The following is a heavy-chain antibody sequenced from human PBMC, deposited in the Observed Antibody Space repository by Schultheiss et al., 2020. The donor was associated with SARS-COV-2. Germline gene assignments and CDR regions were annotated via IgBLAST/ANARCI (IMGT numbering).Heavy chain of an antibody. CDR2: ISGSGGST. D-gene: IGHD3-16*02. J-gene: IGHJ5*02. CDR1: GFTFDDYA. CDR3: AKAPQLYDYVWGSYRPGWFDP. V-gene: IGHV3-23*01. Sequence: GGSLRLSCAASGFTFDDYAMHWVRQAPGKGLEWVSAISGSGGSTYYADSVKGRFTISRDNPKNTLYLQMNSLRAEDTAVYYCAKAPQLYDYVWGSYRPGWFDPWGQGTLVTVSS.